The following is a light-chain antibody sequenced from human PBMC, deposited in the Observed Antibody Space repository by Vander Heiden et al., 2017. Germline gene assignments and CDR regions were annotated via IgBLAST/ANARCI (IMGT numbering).Light chain of an antibody. CDR2: EVT. CDR3: CSYAGSGTYV. J-gene: IGLJ1*01. V-gene: IGLV2-23*02. Sequence: ISCTGISSDVGNSNLLSWYQPHPGKAPKVMIYEVTKRPSAVSNRFSGSKSGNTASLTISGLQAEDEADYYCCSYAGSGTYVFGGGTKVTVL. CDR1: SSDVGNSNL.